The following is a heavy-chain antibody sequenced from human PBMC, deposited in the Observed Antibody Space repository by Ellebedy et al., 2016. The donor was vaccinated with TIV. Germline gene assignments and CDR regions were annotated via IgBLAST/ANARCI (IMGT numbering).Heavy chain of an antibody. CDR2: TYYRSKWYN. J-gene: IGHJ6*02. V-gene: IGHV6-1*01. D-gene: IGHD6-6*01. CDR1: GDSVPRNSAA. CDR3: ARAGEYTSSSGMDV. Sequence: SQTLSLTCAISGDSVPRNSAAWNWIRQSPSRGLEWLGRTYYRSKWYNDYAVSVKSRITINPDTSKNQLSLQLNSVTPEDTAVYFCARAGEYTSSSGMDVWGQGTTVTVSS.